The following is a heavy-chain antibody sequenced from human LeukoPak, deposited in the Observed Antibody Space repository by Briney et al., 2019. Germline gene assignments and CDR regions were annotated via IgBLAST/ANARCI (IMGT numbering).Heavy chain of an antibody. V-gene: IGHV4-39*01. CDR3: AKNPSTIVSRNRTANGFDS. Sequence: SETLSLTCTVSGGSITGGSYYWAWIRQPPGKGLEWIGSIYYSGSTHYNSSLKSRVTISVDTSKNLFSLRLNSVTAADTAIYYRAKNPSTIVSRNRTANGFDSWGQGTRVTVSS. D-gene: IGHD5/OR15-5a*01. CDR1: GGSITGGSYY. J-gene: IGHJ4*02. CDR2: IYYSGST.